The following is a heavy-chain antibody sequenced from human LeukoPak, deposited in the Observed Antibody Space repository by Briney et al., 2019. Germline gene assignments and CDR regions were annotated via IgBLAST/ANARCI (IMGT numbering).Heavy chain of an antibody. V-gene: IGHV3-23*01. Sequence: PGGSLRLSRAASGFTFSSYAMSWVRQAPGKGLEWVSAISGSGGSTYYADSVKGRFTISGDNSKSTLYLQMNSLRAEDTAVYYCAKTKYTAMVYYFDYWSQGTLVTVSS. CDR1: GFTFSSYA. CDR3: AKTKYTAMVYYFDY. J-gene: IGHJ4*02. CDR2: ISGSGGST. D-gene: IGHD5-18*01.